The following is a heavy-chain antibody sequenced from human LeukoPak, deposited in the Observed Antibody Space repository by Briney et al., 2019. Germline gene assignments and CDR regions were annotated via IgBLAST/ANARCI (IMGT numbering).Heavy chain of an antibody. V-gene: IGHV4-59*08. Sequence: SETLSLTCAVYGGSFSSYYWSWIRQPPGKGLEWIGYIYYSGSTNYNPSLKSRVTISVDTSKNRFSLKLSSVTAADTAVYYCARTPSSGWYFYFDYWGQGTLVTVSS. CDR1: GGSFSSYY. D-gene: IGHD6-19*01. CDR2: IYYSGST. J-gene: IGHJ4*02. CDR3: ARTPSSGWYFYFDY.